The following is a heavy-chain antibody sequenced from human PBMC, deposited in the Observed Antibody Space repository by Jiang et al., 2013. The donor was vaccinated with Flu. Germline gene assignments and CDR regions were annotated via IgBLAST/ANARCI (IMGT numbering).Heavy chain of an antibody. CDR1: GGSISSYY. D-gene: IGHD2-21*02. V-gene: IGHV4-59*01. J-gene: IGHJ4*02. CDR2: IYYSGST. CDR3: ARSRVTPDPPGYFDY. Sequence: GSGLVKPSETLSLTCTVSGGSISSYYWSWIRQPPGKGLEWIGYIYYSGSTNYNPSLKSRVTISVDTSKNQFSLKLSSVTAADTAVYYCARSRVTPDPPGYFDYWGQGTLVTVSS.